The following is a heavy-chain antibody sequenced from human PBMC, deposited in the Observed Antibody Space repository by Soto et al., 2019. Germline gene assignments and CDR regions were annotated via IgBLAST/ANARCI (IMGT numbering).Heavy chain of an antibody. D-gene: IGHD2-2*01. Sequence: ASVKVSCKASGYTFTGYYMHWVRQAPGQGLEWMGWINPNSGGTNYAQKFQGRVTMTRDTSISTAYMELSRLRSDDTAVYYCARATGYCSSTSCSGDYWGQGTLVTVYS. CDR1: GYTFTGYY. CDR2: INPNSGGT. J-gene: IGHJ4*02. CDR3: ARATGYCSSTSCSGDY. V-gene: IGHV1-2*02.